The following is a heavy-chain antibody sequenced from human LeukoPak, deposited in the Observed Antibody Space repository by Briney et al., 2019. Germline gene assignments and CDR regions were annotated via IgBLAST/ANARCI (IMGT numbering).Heavy chain of an antibody. D-gene: IGHD4-17*01. CDR1: GYTFTNFG. J-gene: IGHJ4*02. CDR2: ITPYNGNT. V-gene: IGHV1-18*01. Sequence: ASVKVSCKASGYTFTNFGISWVRQAPGQGLEGMGWITPYNGNTNYAQTLQGRVTMTRDTSISTAYMELSRLRSDDTAVYYCARRDDYGDYVSDYWGQGTLVTVSS. CDR3: ARRDDYGDYVSDY.